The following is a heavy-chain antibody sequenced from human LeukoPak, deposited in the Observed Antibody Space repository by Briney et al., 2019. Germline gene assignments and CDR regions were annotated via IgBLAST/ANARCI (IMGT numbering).Heavy chain of an antibody. V-gene: IGHV3-21*01. Sequence: GGSLRLSCAASGFTFSIYSFNWVRQAPGKGLEWVSSIRSSSSDIYYADSVKGRFTISRDNAKNSLYQQMNSLTAEDTAVYYCARDCVWGSYRPTYFDYWGQGTLVTVSS. CDR2: IRSSSSDI. J-gene: IGHJ4*02. D-gene: IGHD3-16*02. CDR1: GFTFSIYS. CDR3: ARDCVWGSYRPTYFDY.